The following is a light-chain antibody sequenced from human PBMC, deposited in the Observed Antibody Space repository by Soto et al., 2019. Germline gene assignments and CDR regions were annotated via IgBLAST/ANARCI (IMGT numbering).Light chain of an antibody. CDR1: QSVSSN. CDR2: GAS. V-gene: IGKV3-15*01. CDR3: QQRTNWPPT. J-gene: IGKJ5*01. Sequence: EIVMTQSPATLSVSPGERTTLSCRASQSVSSNLAWYRQKPGQAPRLLIYGASTRATGIPARFSGSGSGTDFTLTISSLEPEDFAVYYCQQRTNWPPTFGQGTRLEIK.